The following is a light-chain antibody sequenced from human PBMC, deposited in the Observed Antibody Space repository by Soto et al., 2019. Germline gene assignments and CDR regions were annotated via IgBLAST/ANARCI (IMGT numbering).Light chain of an antibody. Sequence: FMLTQPHSVSASPGETVTITCTRTSGGIANNYVQWYQQRPGSAPTIVIYEHNQSHPGVPHRLSGSTDCSSNSASPTISVLQNEDAAYYCCQSDGSSLVVFGGGTKLTVL. J-gene: IGLJ2*01. CDR2: EHN. CDR3: QSDGSSLVV. CDR1: SGGIANNY. V-gene: IGLV6-57*04.